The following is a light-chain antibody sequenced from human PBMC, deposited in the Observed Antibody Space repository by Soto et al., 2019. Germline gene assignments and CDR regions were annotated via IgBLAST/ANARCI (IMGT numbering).Light chain of an antibody. V-gene: IGKV1-5*03. CDR3: QHYNSYSEA. Sequence: DIQMTLSPSTLSGSLEDRVTITCRASQTISSWLAWYQQKPGKAPKLLIYKASTLKSGVPSRFSGSGSGTEFTLTISSLQPDDFATYYCQHYNSYSEAFGQGTKVDI. J-gene: IGKJ1*01. CDR2: KAS. CDR1: QTISSW.